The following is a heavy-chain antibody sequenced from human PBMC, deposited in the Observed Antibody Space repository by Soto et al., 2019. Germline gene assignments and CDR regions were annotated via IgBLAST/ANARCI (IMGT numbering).Heavy chain of an antibody. D-gene: IGHD3-10*01. J-gene: IGHJ4*02. Sequence: GGSLRLSCAASGFTFSSYGMHWVRQAPGKGLEWVAVISYDGSKKYYADSVKGRFTISRDNSKNTLYLQMNSLRAEDTAVYYCAKSDTVRGVIEGFYYFDYWGQGTLVTVSS. CDR3: AKSDTVRGVIEGFYYFDY. V-gene: IGHV3-30*18. CDR2: ISYDGSKK. CDR1: GFTFSSYG.